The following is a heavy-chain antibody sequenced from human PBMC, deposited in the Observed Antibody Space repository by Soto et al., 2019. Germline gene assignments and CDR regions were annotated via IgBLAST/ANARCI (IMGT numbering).Heavy chain of an antibody. CDR1: GDSISRGGYF. D-gene: IGHD1-26*01. Sequence: QVQLQESGPGLVKPSQTLSLTCIVSGDSISRGGYFWTWIRQHPGKGLERIWYIYDSGSAFYNPSLKSRVTMSVDTSKNPFSLNLRSVTAADTAVFYCARGILRPNHYMDVWGKGNAVAVSS. V-gene: IGHV4-31*03. J-gene: IGHJ6*03. CDR2: IYDSGSA. CDR3: ARGILRPNHYMDV.